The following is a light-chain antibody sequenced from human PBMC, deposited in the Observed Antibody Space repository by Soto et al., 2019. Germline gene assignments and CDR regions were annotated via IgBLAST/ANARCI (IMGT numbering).Light chain of an antibody. CDR2: AAS. CDR3: QQSYSTPWT. J-gene: IGKJ1*01. Sequence: DIQMTQSPSSLSASVGDRVTITCRASQSISSYLNWYQQKPGKAPKLLIYAASRLQSGVPSRFSGSGSGTDFTLTISSLQPEDFATYYCQQSYSTPWTCGQGTKGEIK. V-gene: IGKV1-39*01. CDR1: QSISSY.